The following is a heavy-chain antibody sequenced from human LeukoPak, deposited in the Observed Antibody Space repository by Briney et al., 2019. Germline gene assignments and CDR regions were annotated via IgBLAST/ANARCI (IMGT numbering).Heavy chain of an antibody. J-gene: IGHJ4*02. V-gene: IGHV1-2*02. CDR2: INPNSGGT. Sequence: ASVKVSCKASGYTYTGYYMHWVRQAPGQGLEGMGWINPNSGGTNYAQKFQGRVTMTRDTSISTAYMELSRLRSDDTAVYYCAREVLHPAAMALDYWGQGALVTVSS. D-gene: IGHD2-2*01. CDR3: AREVLHPAAMALDY. CDR1: GYTYTGYY.